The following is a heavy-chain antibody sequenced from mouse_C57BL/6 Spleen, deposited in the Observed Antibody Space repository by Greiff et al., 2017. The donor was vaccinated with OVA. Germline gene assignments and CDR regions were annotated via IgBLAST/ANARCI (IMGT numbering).Heavy chain of an antibody. Sequence: EVQGVESGGGLVQPGGSLKLSCAASGFTFSDYYMYWVRQTPEKRLEWVAYISNGGGSTYYPDTVKGRFTISRDNAKNTLYLQMSRLKSEDTAMYYCARLRGYYAMDYWGQGTSVTVSS. CDR1: GFTFSDYY. CDR2: ISNGGGST. V-gene: IGHV5-12*01. CDR3: ARLRGYYAMDY. J-gene: IGHJ4*01.